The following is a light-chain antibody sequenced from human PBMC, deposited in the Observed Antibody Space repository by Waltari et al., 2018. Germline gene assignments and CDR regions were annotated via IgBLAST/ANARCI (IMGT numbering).Light chain of an antibody. CDR2: KAS. Sequence: DIQMTQSPSTLSASVGDRVTITCRASQSISSWLAWYQQKPGKAPKLLIYKASSLESGVPSRVGGSGSGTEFTLTISSLQSDDFATYYCQQYNSYSWTFGQGTKVEIK. J-gene: IGKJ1*01. CDR3: QQYNSYSWT. V-gene: IGKV1-5*03. CDR1: QSISSW.